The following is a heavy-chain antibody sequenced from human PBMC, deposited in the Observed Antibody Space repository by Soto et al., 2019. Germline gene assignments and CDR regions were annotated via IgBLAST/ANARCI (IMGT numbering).Heavy chain of an antibody. CDR1: GYTFTSYG. CDR2: ISAYNGNT. J-gene: IGHJ3*02. D-gene: IGHD6-19*01. Sequence: QVQLVQSGAEVKKPGASVKVSCKASGYTFTSYGISWVRQAPGQGLEWMGWISAYNGNTNYAQKLQGRVTMXTXPXXSTADMELRSLRSDDTAVYYCARSSSGPPPDVFDIWGQGTMVTVSS. CDR3: ARSSSGPPPDVFDI. V-gene: IGHV1-18*01.